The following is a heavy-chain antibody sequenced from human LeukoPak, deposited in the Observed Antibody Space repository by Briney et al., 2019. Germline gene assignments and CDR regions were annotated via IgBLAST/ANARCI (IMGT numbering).Heavy chain of an antibody. CDR3: ALSAPDYYFDY. CDR1: GLTVSSNY. D-gene: IGHD6-25*01. J-gene: IGHJ4*02. CDR2: IYSGGST. Sequence: AGGSLRLSCAASGLTVSSNYMSWVRQAPGKGLEWVSVIYSGGSTYYADSVKGRFTISRDNSKNTLYLQMNSLRAEDTAVYYCALSAPDYYFDYWGQGTLVTVSS. V-gene: IGHV3-66*02.